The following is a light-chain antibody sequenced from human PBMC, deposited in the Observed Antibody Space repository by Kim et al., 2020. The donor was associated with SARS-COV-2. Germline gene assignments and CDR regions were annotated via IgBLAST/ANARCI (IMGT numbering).Light chain of an antibody. CDR1: KMGHKY. CDR2: QDT. V-gene: IGLV3-1*01. Sequence: VSPGQTASIPCAGDKMGHKYVSGYQQKAGQSPVLVIYQDTKRPSGIPERFSGSSSGNTATLTISGTQAMDEADYYCQAWDSSTKGVFGGGTQLTVL. J-gene: IGLJ3*02. CDR3: QAWDSSTKGV.